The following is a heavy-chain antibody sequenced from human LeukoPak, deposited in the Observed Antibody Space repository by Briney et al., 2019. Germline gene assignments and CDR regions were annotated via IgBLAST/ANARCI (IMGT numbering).Heavy chain of an antibody. CDR3: ARRRDSGSLQHFDY. D-gene: IGHD1-26*01. CDR2: ISYDGSNK. J-gene: IGHJ4*02. V-gene: IGHV3-30*03. Sequence: PGGTLRLSCAASGFTFSSYGMHWVRQAPGKGLEWVVVISYDGSNKYYADSVKGRFTISRDNSKNTLYLQVNSLRAEDTAVYYCARRRDSGSLQHFDYWGQGTLVTVSS. CDR1: GFTFSSYG.